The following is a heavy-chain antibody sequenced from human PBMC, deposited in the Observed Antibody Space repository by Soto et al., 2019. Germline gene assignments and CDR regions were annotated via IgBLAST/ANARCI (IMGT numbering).Heavy chain of an antibody. CDR3: ARDVGWLVRYYYYGMDV. V-gene: IGHV1-18*04. D-gene: IGHD6-19*01. J-gene: IGHJ6*02. CDR2: ISAYNGNT. CDR1: GYTFTSYG. Sequence: ASVKVSCKASGYTFTSYGISWVRQAPGQGLEWMGWISAYNGNTNYAQKLQGRVTMTTDTSTSTAYMELRSLRSDDTAVYYCARDVGWLVRYYYYGMDVWGQGTTVTVS.